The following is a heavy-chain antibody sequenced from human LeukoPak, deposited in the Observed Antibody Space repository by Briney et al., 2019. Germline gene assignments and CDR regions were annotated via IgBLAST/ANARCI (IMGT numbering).Heavy chain of an antibody. CDR3: ARRTIAVAEDY. CDR1: GGSLSAYY. CDR2: IYYSGST. V-gene: IGHV4-39*01. J-gene: IGHJ4*02. Sequence: SETLSLTCAVYGGSLSAYYWGWIRQPPGKGLEWIGSIYYSGSTYYNPSLKSRVTISVDTSKNQFSLKLSSVTAADTAVYYCARRTIAVAEDYWGQGTLVTVSS. D-gene: IGHD6-19*01.